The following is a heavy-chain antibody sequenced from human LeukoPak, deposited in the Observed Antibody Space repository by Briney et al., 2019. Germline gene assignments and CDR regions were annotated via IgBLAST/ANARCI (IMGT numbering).Heavy chain of an antibody. CDR2: ISGSGHYT. Sequence: GGSLRLSCAASGFTFSSYAMSWARQAPGKGLEWVSAISGSGHYTYYADSVKGRFTISRDNSKNTLFLQMNSLRAEDTAVYYCAKDARRTSGWYFFDYWGQGTLVTVSS. CDR1: GFTFSSYA. D-gene: IGHD6-19*01. CDR3: AKDARRTSGWYFFDY. V-gene: IGHV3-23*01. J-gene: IGHJ4*02.